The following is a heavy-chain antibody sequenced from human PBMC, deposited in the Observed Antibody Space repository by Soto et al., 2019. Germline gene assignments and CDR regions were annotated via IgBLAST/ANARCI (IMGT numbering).Heavy chain of an antibody. D-gene: IGHD6-25*01. J-gene: IGHJ4*02. CDR3: ARRKERSGPHYFDS. CDR1: GYTFITYD. CDR2: MNPSNGNA. V-gene: IGHV1-8*01. Sequence: ASVKVSCKASGYTFITYDILWVRQATGQGLEWMGWMNPSNGNAGYAQKFQGRVTMTRNTSISTAYMDLSSLRSEDTAVYFCARRKERSGPHYFDSWGQGTLVTVSS.